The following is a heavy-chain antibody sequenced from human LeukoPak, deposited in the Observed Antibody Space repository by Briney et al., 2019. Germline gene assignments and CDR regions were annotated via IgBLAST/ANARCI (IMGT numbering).Heavy chain of an antibody. CDR3: ARDTDSYNCSSTSCYSVVDY. J-gene: IGHJ4*02. CDR2: IRQDGSEK. Sequence: PGGSLSLSCAASGFTFSRYWMSCVRQAPGKGLEWVANIRQDGSEKYYVDSVKGRFTISRDNAKNSLYLQMNSLRAEDTAVYYCARDTDSYNCSSTSCYSVVDYWGQGTLVTVSS. V-gene: IGHV3-7*01. D-gene: IGHD2-2*02. CDR1: GFTFSRYW.